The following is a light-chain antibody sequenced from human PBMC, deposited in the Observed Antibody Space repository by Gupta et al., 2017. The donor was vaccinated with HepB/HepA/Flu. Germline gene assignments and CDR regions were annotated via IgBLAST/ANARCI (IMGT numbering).Light chain of an antibody. CDR3: CSYTGRRILVV. J-gene: IGLJ2*01. V-gene: IGLV2-23*02. Sequence: QSALTQPASVSGSPGQSITIFCPGTSSDVEIYNFVSWYQQHPGKAPRLMIFEVSKRPSGVSNRFSGSKSGNTASLTISGLQAEDEADYYCCSYTGRRILVVFGGGTKLTVL. CDR1: SSDVEIYNF. CDR2: EVS.